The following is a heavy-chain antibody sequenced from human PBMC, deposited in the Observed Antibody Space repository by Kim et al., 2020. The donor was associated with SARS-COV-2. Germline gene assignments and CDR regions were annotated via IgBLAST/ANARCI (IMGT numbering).Heavy chain of an antibody. Sequence: GGSLRLSCSASGFTFSSYAMHWVRQAPGKGLEYVSAISSNGGSTYYADSVKGRFTISRDNSKNTLYLQMSSLRAEDTAVYYCVKVGDTAILYDAFDIWGQGTMVTVSS. CDR1: GFTFSSYA. J-gene: IGHJ3*02. D-gene: IGHD5-18*01. CDR3: VKVGDTAILYDAFDI. V-gene: IGHV3-64D*06. CDR2: ISSNGGST.